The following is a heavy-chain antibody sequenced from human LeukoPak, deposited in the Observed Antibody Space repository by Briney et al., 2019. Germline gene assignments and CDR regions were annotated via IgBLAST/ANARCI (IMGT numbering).Heavy chain of an antibody. Sequence: SETLSLTCAVYGGSFSGYYWSWICQPPGKGLEWIGEINHSGSTNYNPSLKSRVTISVDTSKNQFSLKLSSVTAADTAVYYCARESTAMAYNWFDPWGQGTLVTVSS. V-gene: IGHV4-34*01. CDR1: GGSFSGYY. D-gene: IGHD5-18*01. CDR3: ARESTAMAYNWFDP. CDR2: INHSGST. J-gene: IGHJ5*02.